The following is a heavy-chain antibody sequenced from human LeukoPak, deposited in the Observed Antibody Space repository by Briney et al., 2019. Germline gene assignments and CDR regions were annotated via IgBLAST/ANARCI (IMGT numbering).Heavy chain of an antibody. Sequence: SETLSLTCAVYGGSFSGYYWSWIRQPPGEGLEWIGEINHSGSTNYNPSLKSRVTISVDTSKNQFSLKLSSVTAADTAVYYCARGLDYYGSGSYDGLGAFDIWGQGTMVTVSS. D-gene: IGHD3-10*01. J-gene: IGHJ3*02. CDR2: INHSGST. V-gene: IGHV4-34*01. CDR1: GGSFSGYY. CDR3: ARGLDYYGSGSYDGLGAFDI.